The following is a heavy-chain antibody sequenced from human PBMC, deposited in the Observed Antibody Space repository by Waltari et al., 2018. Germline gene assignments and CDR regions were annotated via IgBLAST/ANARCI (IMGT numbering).Heavy chain of an antibody. D-gene: IGHD3-3*01. CDR1: GGTFSSYA. CDR2: FIPVFGST. Sequence: QVQLVQSGSEVKKPGPSVKVSCKTSGGTFSSYAISWVRQAPGQGLEWMGRFIPVFGSTNHAQKFQGRLTITADELTTTVYMELSSLRSEDTAIYYCAKEGAFGVTTGPGWFDPWGQGTRVTVSS. V-gene: IGHV1-69*18. J-gene: IGHJ5*02. CDR3: AKEGAFGVTTGPGWFDP.